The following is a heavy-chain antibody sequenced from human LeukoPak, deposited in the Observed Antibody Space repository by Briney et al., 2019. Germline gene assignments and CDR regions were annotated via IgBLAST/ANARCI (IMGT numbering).Heavy chain of an antibody. V-gene: IGHV4-59*01. Sequence: PSETLSLTCTLSGASISSYYWSWIRQPPGKGLEWIGNIYYSGSTNYNPSLKSRVTMSIDTSKNQFSLNLTSVSAADTAVYYCAKDTTAASWVPGTLASVSS. CDR3: AKDTTAAS. J-gene: IGHJ4*02. D-gene: IGHD6-25*01. CDR2: IYYSGST. CDR1: GASISSYY.